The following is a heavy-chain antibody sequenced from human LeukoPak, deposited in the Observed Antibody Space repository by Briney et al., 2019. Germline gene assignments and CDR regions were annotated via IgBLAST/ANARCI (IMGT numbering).Heavy chain of an antibody. CDR1: GFTFSIYG. CDR3: AKVGVSSSWNYYYYGMDV. D-gene: IGHD6-13*01. J-gene: IGHJ6*02. Sequence: GTSLRLSCAASGFTFSIYGMHWVRQAPGKGLEWVAVILYDGSNKYYADSVKGRFTISRDNSKNTLYLQMSSLRVEDTAVYYCAKVGVSSSWNYYYYGMDVWGQGTTVTVSS. CDR2: ILYDGSNK. V-gene: IGHV3-30*18.